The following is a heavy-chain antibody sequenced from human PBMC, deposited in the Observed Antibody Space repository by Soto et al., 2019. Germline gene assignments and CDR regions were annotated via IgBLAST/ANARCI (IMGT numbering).Heavy chain of an antibody. D-gene: IGHD3-9*01. CDR1: GGSISSGDYY. CDR3: ASDSPTRTNVLRYLDPA. CDR2: IYYSGSI. J-gene: IGHJ1*01. V-gene: IGHV4-30-4*01. Sequence: PSETLSLTCTVSGGSISSGDYYWSWIRQPPGKGLEWIGSIYYSGSIYYNPSLKSRVTISVDTSKNQFSLKLSSVTAADTAVYYCASDSPTRTNVLRYLDPAWGQGTLVTVSS.